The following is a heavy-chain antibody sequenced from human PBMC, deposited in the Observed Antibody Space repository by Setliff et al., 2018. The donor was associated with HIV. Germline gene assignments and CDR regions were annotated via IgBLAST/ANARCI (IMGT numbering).Heavy chain of an antibody. CDR3: ARRGIMITFGGVYFDS. V-gene: IGHV4-39*07. CDR1: GGSISRSSYY. CDR2: IFYSGST. D-gene: IGHD3-16*01. Sequence: SETLSLTCTVSGGSISRSSYYWAWIRQPPGKGLEWIGNIFYSGSTNYNPSLKSRVTVSPDTSKNQFSLKLRSVTAADTAVYYCARRGIMITFGGVYFDSWGQGTLVTVSS. J-gene: IGHJ4*02.